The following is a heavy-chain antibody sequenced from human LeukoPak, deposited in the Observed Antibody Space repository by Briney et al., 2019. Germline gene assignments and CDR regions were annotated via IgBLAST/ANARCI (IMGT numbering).Heavy chain of an antibody. J-gene: IGHJ4*02. V-gene: IGHV3-15*01. D-gene: IGHD6-13*01. CDR1: GFTFSNAW. CDR3: TTVGSSWNFDY. Sequence: GGSLRLSCAASGFTFSNAWMTWVRQAPGKGLELVGRIKSKTDGGTIDYAAPVKGRFTLSRDDSKDTLYLQMNSLKIEDAAVYYCTTVGSSWNFDYWGQGTLVTVSS. CDR2: IKSKTDGGTI.